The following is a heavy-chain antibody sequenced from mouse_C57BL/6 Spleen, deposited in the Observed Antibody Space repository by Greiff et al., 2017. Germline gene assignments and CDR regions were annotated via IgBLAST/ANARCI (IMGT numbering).Heavy chain of an antibody. CDR3: ARGSTMITTGAWFAY. J-gene: IGHJ3*01. D-gene: IGHD2-4*01. CDR1: GFTFSSYA. V-gene: IGHV5-4*03. Sequence: DVMLVESGGGLVKPGGSLKLSCAASGFTFSSYAMSWVRQTPEKRLEWVATISDGGSYTYYPDNVKGRFTISRDNAKNNLYLQMSHLKSEDTAMYYCARGSTMITTGAWFAYWGQGTLVTVSA. CDR2: ISDGGSYT.